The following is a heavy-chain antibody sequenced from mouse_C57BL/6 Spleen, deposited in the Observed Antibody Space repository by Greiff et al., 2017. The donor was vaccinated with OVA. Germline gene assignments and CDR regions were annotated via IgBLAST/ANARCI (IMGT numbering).Heavy chain of an antibody. CDR2: INPSNGGT. V-gene: IGHV1-53*01. J-gene: IGHJ3*01. CDR1: GYTFTSYW. D-gene: IGHD2-4*01. CDR3: ARSGYDYKGFAD. Sequence: VQLQQPGTELVKPGASVKLSCKASGYTFTSYWMHWVKQRPGQGLEWIGNINPSNGGTNYNEKFKSKATLTGDKSSSTAYMQLSSLTSEDSAVYYCARSGYDYKGFADWGQGTLVTVSA.